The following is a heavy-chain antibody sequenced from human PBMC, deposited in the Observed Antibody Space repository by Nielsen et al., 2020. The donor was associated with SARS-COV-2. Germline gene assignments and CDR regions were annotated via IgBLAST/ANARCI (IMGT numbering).Heavy chain of an antibody. CDR3: AKGDSIAVAGTIY. CDR1: GFTFSSYW. D-gene: IGHD6-19*01. CDR2: ISGSGGST. J-gene: IGHJ4*02. Sequence: GESLKISCAASGFTFSSYWMSWVRQAPGKGLEWVSAISGSGGSTYYADSVKGRFTISRDNSKNTLYLQMNSLRAEDTAVYYCAKGDSIAVAGTIYWGQGTLVTVSS. V-gene: IGHV3-23*01.